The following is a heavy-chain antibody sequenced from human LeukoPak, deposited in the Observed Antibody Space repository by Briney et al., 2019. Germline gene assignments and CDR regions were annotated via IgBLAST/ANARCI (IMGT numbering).Heavy chain of an antibody. CDR3: ARGDYYGSGSYY. D-gene: IGHD3-10*01. CDR2: IYYSGSA. J-gene: IGHJ4*02. CDR1: GGSITSDGYY. V-gene: IGHV4-31*03. Sequence: PSETLSLTCTVSGGSITSDGYYWSWIRQLPGKGLEWIGFIYYSGSAYYNPSLKSRVTISVDTSKNQFSLKLSSETAADTAVYYCARGDYYGSGSYYWGQGTLVTVSS.